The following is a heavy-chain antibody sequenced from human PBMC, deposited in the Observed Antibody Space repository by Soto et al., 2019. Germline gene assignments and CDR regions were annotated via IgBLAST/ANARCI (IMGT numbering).Heavy chain of an antibody. CDR3: ARLSVVVPAAMTRYYYGMDV. CDR2: ISSSSSYI. CDR1: GFTFSSYS. J-gene: IGHJ6*02. D-gene: IGHD2-2*01. Sequence: GGSLRLSCAASGFTFSSYSMNWVRQALGKGLEWVSSISSSSSYIYYADSVKGRFTISRDNAKNSLYLQMNSLRAEDTAVYYCARLSVVVPAAMTRYYYGMDVWGQGTTVTVPS. V-gene: IGHV3-21*01.